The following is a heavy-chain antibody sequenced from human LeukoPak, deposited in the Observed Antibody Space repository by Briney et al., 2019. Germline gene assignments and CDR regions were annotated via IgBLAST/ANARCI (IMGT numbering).Heavy chain of an antibody. CDR2: MSPNSGDT. V-gene: IGHV1-8*01. CDR3: ARDQRRYYDFEGAFDP. J-gene: IGHJ5*02. CDR1: GYTFTSHD. D-gene: IGHD3-3*01. Sequence: ASVKVSCKASGYTFTSHDINWVRQATGQGLEWMGWMSPNSGDTGYAQKFQGRVTMTSDSSISTAYMELSSLRSEDTAVYYCARDQRRYYDFEGAFDPWGQGTLVTVSS.